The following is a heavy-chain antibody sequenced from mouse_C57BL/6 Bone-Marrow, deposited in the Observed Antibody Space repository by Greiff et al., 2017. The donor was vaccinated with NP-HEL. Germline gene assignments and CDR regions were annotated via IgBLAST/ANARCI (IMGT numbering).Heavy chain of an antibody. J-gene: IGHJ2*01. V-gene: IGHV5-17*01. CDR2: ISSGSSTI. Sequence: DVKLVESGGGLVKPGGSLKLSCAASGFTFSDYGMHWVRQAPEKGLEWVAYISSGSSTIYYADTVKGRFTISRDKAKNSLFLQMTSLRSEDTDMYYCAKDSDYFDYWGQGTTLTVSS. CDR1: GFTFSDYG. CDR3: AKDSDYFDY.